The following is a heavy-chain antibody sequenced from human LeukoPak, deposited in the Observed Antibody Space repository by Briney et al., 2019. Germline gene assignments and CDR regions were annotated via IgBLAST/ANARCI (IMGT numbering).Heavy chain of an antibody. V-gene: IGHV4-61*02. J-gene: IGHJ4*02. CDR2: IYTSGST. CDR1: GGSISSGSYY. D-gene: IGHD2-21*01. Sequence: SQTLSLTCTVSGGSISSGSYYWSWIRQPAGKGLEWIGRIYTSGSTDYNPSLKSRVTTSVDTSKNQFSLKLSSVTAADTAVYYCAFHSAMGSHDYWGQGTLVTVSS. CDR3: AFHSAMGSHDY.